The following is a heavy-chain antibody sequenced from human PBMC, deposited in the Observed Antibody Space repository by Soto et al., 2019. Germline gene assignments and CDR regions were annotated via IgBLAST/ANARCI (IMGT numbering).Heavy chain of an antibody. CDR2: IDWDDDK. J-gene: IGHJ4*02. V-gene: IGHV2-70*01. CDR1: GFSPTTSGMC. Sequence: SGPTLVNPTQTLTLTCTFSGFSPTTSGMCVTWIRQPPGKALEWLALIDWDDDKYYSSSLKTRLTISKDTSENQVVLSMTNMDPVDTATYYCARIEATSSWYYFDYWGQGTLVTDSS. CDR3: ARIEATSSWYYFDY. D-gene: IGHD6-13*01.